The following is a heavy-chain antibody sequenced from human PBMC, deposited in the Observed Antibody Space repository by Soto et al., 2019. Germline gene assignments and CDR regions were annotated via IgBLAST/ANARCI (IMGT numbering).Heavy chain of an antibody. J-gene: IGHJ4*02. D-gene: IGHD2-8*01. CDR2: ISSSSSYI. CDR1: GFTFSSYS. CDR3: ARPTTVYAWLEYYFDY. V-gene: IGHV3-21*01. Sequence: GGSLRLSCAASGFTFSSYSMNWVRQAPGKGLEWVSSISSSSSYIYYADSVKGRFTISRDNAKNSLYLQMNSLRAEDTAVYYCARPTTVYAWLEYYFDYWGQGTLVTVSS.